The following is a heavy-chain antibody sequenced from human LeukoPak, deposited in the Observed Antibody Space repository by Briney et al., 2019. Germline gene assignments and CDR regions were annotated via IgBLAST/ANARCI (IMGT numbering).Heavy chain of an antibody. CDR3: ARSMATGDAFDI. D-gene: IGHD5-24*01. Sequence: SVKVSCKASGGTFSSYAISWVRQAPGQGLEWMGRIIPILGIANYAQKLQGRVTMTTDTSTSTAYMELRSLRSDDTAVYYCARSMATGDAFDIWGQGTMVTVSS. CDR1: GGTFSSYA. CDR2: IIPILGIA. V-gene: IGHV1-69*04. J-gene: IGHJ3*02.